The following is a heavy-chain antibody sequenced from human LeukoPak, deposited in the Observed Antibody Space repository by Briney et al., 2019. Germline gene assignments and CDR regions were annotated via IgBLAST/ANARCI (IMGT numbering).Heavy chain of an antibody. D-gene: IGHD3-16*01. CDR1: GYTFTGNY. J-gene: IGHJ4*02. CDR3: ARVDMITFDY. V-gene: IGHV1-2*02. Sequence: ASVKVSCKASGYTFTGNYLHWVRQAPGQGLEWMGWIHPNSGGTNYAQKFQGRVTMTRDTSISTAYMGLSRLTSDDTALYFCARVDMITFDYWGQGTLVTVSS. CDR2: IHPNSGGT.